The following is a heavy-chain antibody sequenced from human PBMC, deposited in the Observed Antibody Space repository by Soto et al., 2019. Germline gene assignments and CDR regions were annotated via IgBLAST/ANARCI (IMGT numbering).Heavy chain of an antibody. V-gene: IGHV3-30*18. D-gene: IGHD6-6*01. CDR2: ISDDGSTK. CDR1: GFIFSSYG. Sequence: QVQLVESGGGVVQPGRSLRVSCAASGFIFSSYGMHWVRQAPDKGLEWVAVISDDGSTKYYADSVKDRFTISRDNSKNTLYLQMNSMVPEDTAVYYFAKDRTGSSWYGVDVWGQGTTVTVSS. J-gene: IGHJ6*02. CDR3: AKDRTGSSWYGVDV.